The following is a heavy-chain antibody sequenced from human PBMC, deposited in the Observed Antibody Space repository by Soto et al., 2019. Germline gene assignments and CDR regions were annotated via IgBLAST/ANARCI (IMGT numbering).Heavy chain of an antibody. CDR3: ARTALRRPITASGDFDP. CDR2: ISYNGINK. Sequence: QVQLVESGGGMVQPGRSLRLSCAASKFTFSSYSMHWVRQAPGKGLEWVAVISYNGINKFYADSVKGRFTISRDNSKSILYLQMNSLRAEDTAVYYCARTALRRPITASGDFDPWGQGTLVIVYS. V-gene: IGHV3-30-3*01. J-gene: IGHJ5*02. CDR1: KFTFSSYS. D-gene: IGHD1-20*01.